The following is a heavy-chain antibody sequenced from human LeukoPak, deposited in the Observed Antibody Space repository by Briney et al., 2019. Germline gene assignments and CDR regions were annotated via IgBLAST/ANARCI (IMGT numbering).Heavy chain of an antibody. J-gene: IGHJ4*02. V-gene: IGHV3-21*01. CDR3: ARLVTGPYYFDY. CDR2: ISSTSNYI. Sequence: GGSLRLSCAASGFTFTNYNMNWVRQAPGKGLEWVSSISSTSNYISYTDSLKGRFTISRDNAKNSLFLQMNSLRAEDTAVYYCARLVTGPYYFDYWGQGTLVTVSS. CDR1: GFTFTNYN. D-gene: IGHD1-14*01.